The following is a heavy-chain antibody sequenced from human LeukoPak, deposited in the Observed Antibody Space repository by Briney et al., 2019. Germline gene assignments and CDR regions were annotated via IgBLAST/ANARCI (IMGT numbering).Heavy chain of an antibody. V-gene: IGHV4-59*12. CDR3: ARPYYYFIDV. Sequence: PSETLSLTCTVSGGSISSYYWSWIRQPPGKGLKWIGNIYYSGYTTYSPSLRSRVTISVDKSENQFSLKLTSVTAADTAVYYCARPYYYFIDVWGRGTTVTVSS. J-gene: IGHJ6*03. CDR2: IYYSGYT. CDR1: GGSISSYY.